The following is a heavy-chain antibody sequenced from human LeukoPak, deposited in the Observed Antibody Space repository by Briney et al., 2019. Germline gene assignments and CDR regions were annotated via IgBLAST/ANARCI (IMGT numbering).Heavy chain of an antibody. J-gene: IGHJ5*02. CDR1: GGSISSYY. CDR3: AREPLNPRYCSSTSCYL. V-gene: IGHV4-4*07. CDR2: SYTSGST. Sequence: SETLSLTCTVSGGSISSYYWSWIRQPAGKGLEWIGRSYTSGSTNYNPSLKSRVTMSVDTSKNQFSLKLSSVTAADTAVYYCAREPLNPRYCSSTSCYLWGQGTLVTVSS. D-gene: IGHD2-2*01.